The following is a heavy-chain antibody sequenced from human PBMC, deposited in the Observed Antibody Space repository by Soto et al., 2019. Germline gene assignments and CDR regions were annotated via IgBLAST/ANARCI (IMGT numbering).Heavy chain of an antibody. Sequence: AAGFTFGSFAGPLVIPTKGKGLEWVSGISGSGGSTYYADSVKGRFTISRDNSKNTLYLQMNSLRAEDTAVYYCAKDGSGSDYRNRYYYYVMDVRLHGTTVTV. CDR1: GFTFGSFA. CDR2: ISGSGGST. J-gene: IGHJ6*01. CDR3: AKDGSGSDYRNRYYYYVMDV. V-gene: IGHV3-23*01. D-gene: IGHD5-12*01.